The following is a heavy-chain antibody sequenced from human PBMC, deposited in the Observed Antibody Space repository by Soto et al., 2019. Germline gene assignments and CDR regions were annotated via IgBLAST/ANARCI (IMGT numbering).Heavy chain of an antibody. V-gene: IGHV1-69*01. D-gene: IGHD2-2*01. CDR2: IIPISGTA. CDR1: GGTFSSYA. Sequence: QVQLVQSGAEVKKPGSSVKVSCKASGGTFSSYAISWVRQAPGQGLEWMGGIIPISGTANYAQKFQGRVTITADESTSTAYMELSSLRSEDTAVYYCARSEGSSTSLGIDYYYYYGMEVWGQGTRVTVCS. J-gene: IGHJ6*02. CDR3: ARSEGSSTSLGIDYYYYYGMEV.